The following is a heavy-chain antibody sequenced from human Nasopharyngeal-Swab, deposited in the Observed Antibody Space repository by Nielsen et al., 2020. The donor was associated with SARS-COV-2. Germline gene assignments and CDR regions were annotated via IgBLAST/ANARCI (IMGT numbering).Heavy chain of an antibody. J-gene: IGHJ4*02. V-gene: IGHV4-34*01. Sequence: GSLRLSCAVYGGSFSGYYWSWIRQPPGKGLEWIGEINHSGSTNYNPSLKSRVTISVDTSKNQFSLKLSSVTAADTAMYYCARVATVVGNDYWGQGTLVTVSS. CDR2: INHSGST. CDR3: ARVATVVGNDY. D-gene: IGHD4-23*01. CDR1: GGSFSGYY.